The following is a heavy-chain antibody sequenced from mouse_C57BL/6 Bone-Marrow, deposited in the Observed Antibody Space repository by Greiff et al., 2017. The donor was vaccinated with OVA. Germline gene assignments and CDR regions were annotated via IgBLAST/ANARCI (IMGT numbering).Heavy chain of an antibody. D-gene: IGHD4-1*01. V-gene: IGHV5-17*01. CDR2: ISSGSSTI. CDR3: ARWTGTNYAMDY. Sequence: EVKLMESGGGLVKPGGSLKLSCAASGFTFSDYGMHWVRQAPEKGLEWVAYISSGSSTIYYADTVKGRFTISRDNAKNTLFLQMTSLRSEDTAMYYCARWTGTNYAMDYWGQGTSVTVSS. CDR1: GFTFSDYG. J-gene: IGHJ4*01.